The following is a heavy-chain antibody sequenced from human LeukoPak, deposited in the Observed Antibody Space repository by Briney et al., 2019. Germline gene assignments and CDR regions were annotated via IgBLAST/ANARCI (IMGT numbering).Heavy chain of an antibody. V-gene: IGHV3-53*01. CDR3: ARVYDSSGYYFDY. Sequence: TGGSLRLSCAASGFTVSSNYMSWVRQAPGKGLEWVSVIYSGGSTYYADSVKGRFTISRDNSKNTLYLQMNSLRAGDTAVYYCARVYDSSGYYFDYWGQGTLVTVSS. J-gene: IGHJ4*02. CDR2: IYSGGST. CDR1: GFTVSSNY. D-gene: IGHD3-22*01.